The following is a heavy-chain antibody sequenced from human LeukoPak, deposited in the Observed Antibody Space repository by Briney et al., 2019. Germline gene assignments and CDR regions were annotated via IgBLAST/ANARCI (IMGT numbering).Heavy chain of an antibody. CDR1: GGGFSMFA. Sequence: ASVTVSCKASGGGFSMFAVSWVRQAPGQGVEWMGGIIPLIKLANYASQLEGRVTITADTSTTTSSMELTSLTFTDTAVYFCARDGEGSGVYAYWGQGTLVTVSS. J-gene: IGHJ4*02. CDR2: IIPLIKLA. D-gene: IGHD6-25*01. V-gene: IGHV1-69*10. CDR3: ARDGEGSGVYAY.